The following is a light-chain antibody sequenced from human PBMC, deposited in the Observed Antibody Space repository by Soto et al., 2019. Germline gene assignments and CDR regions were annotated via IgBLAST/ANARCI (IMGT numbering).Light chain of an antibody. J-gene: IGKJ4*01. CDR3: QKYNEWPLT. CDR1: QSVNSM. CDR2: GAS. Sequence: EIVMTQPPATLSVSPGERATLSCRASQSVNSMLAWYQQKPGQAPRLLIYGASTRATGIPARFSGSGSGTEFTLTISSLQSEDFAVYYCQKYNEWPLTFGGGTKVDSK. V-gene: IGKV3-15*01.